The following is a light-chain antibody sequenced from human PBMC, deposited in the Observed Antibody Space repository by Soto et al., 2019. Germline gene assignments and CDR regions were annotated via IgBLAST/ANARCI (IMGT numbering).Light chain of an antibody. CDR3: QSYDSSLSGSEV. V-gene: IGLV1-40*01. Sequence: QSVLTQPPSVSGAPGQRVTISCTGSSSNIGAGYDVHWYQQLPGTAPKLLIYGNSNRPSGVPDRFSGSKSGTSASLAITGLQAEDEADYYRQSYDSSLSGSEVFGGGTKVTVL. CDR2: GNS. CDR1: SSNIGAGYD. J-gene: IGLJ2*01.